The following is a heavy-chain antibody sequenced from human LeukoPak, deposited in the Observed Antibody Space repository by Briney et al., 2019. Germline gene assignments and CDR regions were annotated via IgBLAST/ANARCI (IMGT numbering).Heavy chain of an antibody. Sequence: GESLKISCKGSGYSFTTYWIAWVRQMPGKGLEWMGIIYPGDSDIRYSPSFQGQVTISADKSINTAYLQWSSLRASDTAMYYCARSNNWYDYWDQGTLVTVSS. CDR1: GYSFTTYW. V-gene: IGHV5-51*01. CDR3: ARSNNWYDY. J-gene: IGHJ5*01. CDR2: IYPGDSDI.